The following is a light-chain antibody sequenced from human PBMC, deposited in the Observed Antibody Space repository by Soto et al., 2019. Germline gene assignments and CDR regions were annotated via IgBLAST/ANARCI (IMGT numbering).Light chain of an antibody. V-gene: IGKV3-20*01. CDR3: QQYGSAPYT. Sequence: DIVLTQSPATLSLSTGERATLSCRASQSGSSNYLAWYQQKPGQAPRLLMYGASSRDTGIPARFSGSGSGTDFTLTISRLEPEDFGVYYCQQYGSAPYTFGQGTKLEIK. CDR2: GAS. CDR1: QSGSSNY. J-gene: IGKJ2*01.